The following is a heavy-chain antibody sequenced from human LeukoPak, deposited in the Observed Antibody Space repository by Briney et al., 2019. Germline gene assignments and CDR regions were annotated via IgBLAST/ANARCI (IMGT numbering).Heavy chain of an antibody. CDR2: IYFSGST. V-gene: IGHV4-61*01. CDR3: ARGSRWELPLDY. J-gene: IGHJ4*02. Sequence: SETLSLTCTVSGGSVSSGSYYWNWIRQPPGKGLEWIGDIYFSGSTNYNPSLKSRVIILLDTSKNQFSLKLTSVTDADTAVYYCARGSRWELPLDYWGQGTLVTVSS. D-gene: IGHD1-26*01. CDR1: GGSVSSGSYY.